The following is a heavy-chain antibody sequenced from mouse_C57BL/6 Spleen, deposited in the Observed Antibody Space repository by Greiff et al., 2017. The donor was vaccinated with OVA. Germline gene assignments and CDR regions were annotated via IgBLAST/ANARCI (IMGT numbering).Heavy chain of an antibody. J-gene: IGHJ1*03. CDR1: GYTFTSYW. Sequence: QVQLQQPGAELVKPGASVKLSCKASGYTFTSYWMHWVKQRPGQGLEWIGMIHPNSGSTNYNEKFKSKATLTVDKSSRTAYMQLSSLTSEDSAVYYCARDYDYDGYFDVWGTGTTVTVSS. V-gene: IGHV1-64*01. D-gene: IGHD2-4*01. CDR2: IHPNSGST. CDR3: ARDYDYDGYFDV.